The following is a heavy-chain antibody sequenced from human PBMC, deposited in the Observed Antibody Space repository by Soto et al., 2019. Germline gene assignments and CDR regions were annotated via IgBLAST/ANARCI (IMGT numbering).Heavy chain of an antibody. CDR2: VWYDGPNK. CDR1: GLTFKSYG. V-gene: IGHV3-33*01. J-gene: IGHJ4*02. Sequence: QVQLVESGGGVVQPGRSLRLSCEASGLTFKSYGMHWVRQAPGKGLEWGAVVWYDGPNKKYADSVKGRFNIYRDNSKNALYLQMDSLRAEDTGIYYCARGGHSSSWYRLEAYFFDYWGQGSLVTVSS. CDR3: ARGGHSSSWYRLEAYFFDY. D-gene: IGHD6-13*01.